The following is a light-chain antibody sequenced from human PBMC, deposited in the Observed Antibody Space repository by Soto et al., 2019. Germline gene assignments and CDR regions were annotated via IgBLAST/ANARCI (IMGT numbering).Light chain of an antibody. V-gene: IGKV3-20*01. Sequence: EIVLTQSPDTLSLSPGERATLSCRASQSVSSSYLAWYQKKPGQAPRLLIYGASSRATGIPDRFSGSGSGTDFTLTISRLEPEEFAVYYCQQFGTAPTFGQGTKLEIK. J-gene: IGKJ2*01. CDR1: QSVSSSY. CDR3: QQFGTAPT. CDR2: GAS.